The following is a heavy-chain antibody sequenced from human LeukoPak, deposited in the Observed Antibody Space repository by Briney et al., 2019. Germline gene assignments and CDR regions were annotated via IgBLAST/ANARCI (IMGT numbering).Heavy chain of an antibody. J-gene: IGHJ3*02. CDR2: ISSSGYNI. D-gene: IGHD4-17*01. CDR3: AREDFGDNGDAFDI. V-gene: IGHV3-48*04. Sequence: GGSLRLSCAASGFIFSNYNMNWVRQAPGRGLEWVSYISSSGYNISYADSVKGRFTVSRDNAKNSLYLQMNSLTAEDTGLYYCAREDFGDNGDAFDIWGQGTLVTVSS. CDR1: GFIFSNYN.